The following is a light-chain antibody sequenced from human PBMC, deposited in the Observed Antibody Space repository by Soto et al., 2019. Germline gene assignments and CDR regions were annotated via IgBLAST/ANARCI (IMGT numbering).Light chain of an antibody. V-gene: IGLV1-44*01. J-gene: IGLJ3*02. CDR2: TTN. CDR3: AAWDDSLNVPV. CDR1: NSNIGSSS. Sequence: QSALTQAPSTSGTPGQRVTLSCSGSNSNIGSSSVNWYRQVPGTAPELLIYTTNERPSGVPDRFSGSKSGTSASLAISGLQSEDEAEYFCAAWDDSLNVPVFGGGTKLTVL.